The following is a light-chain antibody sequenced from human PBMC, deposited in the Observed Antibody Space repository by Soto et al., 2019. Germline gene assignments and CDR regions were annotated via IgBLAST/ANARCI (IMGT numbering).Light chain of an antibody. J-gene: IGLJ3*02. CDR1: SGSIASNY. CDR3: QSFDSSHHWV. Sequence: NFMLTQPHSVSESPGKTVTIPCTGSSGSIASNYVQWYQQRPGSAPTTVIYDDNQRPSGVPDRFSGSIDSSSNSASLTISGLKTEDEADYYCQSFDSSHHWVFGGGTKLTVL. V-gene: IGLV6-57*02. CDR2: DDN.